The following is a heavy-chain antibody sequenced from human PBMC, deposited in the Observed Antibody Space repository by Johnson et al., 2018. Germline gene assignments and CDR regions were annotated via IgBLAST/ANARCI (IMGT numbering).Heavy chain of an antibody. CDR3: STRWLGYIQH. V-gene: IGHV4-34*11. CDR2: IYYSGST. D-gene: IGHD2-15*01. Sequence: QVQLQQWGAGLLKPSETLSLTCAVYGGSFSGYYWSWIRQPPGKGLEWIGYIYYSGSTNYNPSLKSRVTISVDTSKNQFSLKLSSVTAADTAVDYCSTRWLGYIQHWGQGTLVTVSS. J-gene: IGHJ1*01. CDR1: GGSFSGYY.